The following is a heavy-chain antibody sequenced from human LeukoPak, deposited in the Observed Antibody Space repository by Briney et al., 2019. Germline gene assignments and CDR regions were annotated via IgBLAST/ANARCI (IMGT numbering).Heavy chain of an antibody. CDR1: GFTVSSNY. CDR2: IYSGGST. J-gene: IGHJ4*02. V-gene: IGHV3-53*01. CDR3: ARLAPRSSSWDFDY. D-gene: IGHD6-13*01. Sequence: PGGSLRLSCAASGFTVSSNYMSWVRQAPGKGLEWVSVIYSGGSTYYADSVKGRFTISRDNSKNTLYLQMNSLRAEDTAVYYCARLAPRSSSWDFDYWGQGTLVTVSS.